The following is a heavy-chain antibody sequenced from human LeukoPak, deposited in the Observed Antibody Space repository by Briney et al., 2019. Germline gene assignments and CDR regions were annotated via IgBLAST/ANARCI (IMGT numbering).Heavy chain of an antibody. CDR3: ARLTPDSGDDY. J-gene: IGHJ4*02. D-gene: IGHD1-26*01. CDR1: GGSISSYY. Sequence: PSETLSLTCTVSGGSISSYYWSWIRQPPGKGLEWIGYIYYSGTTYYNPSLKSRVTISVDTSKNQFSLKMSSVTVADTAVYYCARLTPDSGDDYWGQGTLVTVSS. CDR2: IYYSGTT. V-gene: IGHV4-59*04.